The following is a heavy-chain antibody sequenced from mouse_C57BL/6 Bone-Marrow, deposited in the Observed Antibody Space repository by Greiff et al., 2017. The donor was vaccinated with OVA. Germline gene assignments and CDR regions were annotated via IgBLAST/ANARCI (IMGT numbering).Heavy chain of an antibody. V-gene: IGHV1-76*01. J-gene: IGHJ3*01. CDR2: IYPGSGNT. CDR3: ARSHGSLFAY. Sequence: VQLQQSGAELVRPGASVKLSCKASGYTFTDYYINWVKQRPGQGLEWIARIYPGSGNTYYNEKFKGKATLTAEKSSSTAYMQLSSLTSEDSAVYFCARSHGSLFAYWGQGTLVTVSA. D-gene: IGHD1-1*01. CDR1: GYTFTDYY.